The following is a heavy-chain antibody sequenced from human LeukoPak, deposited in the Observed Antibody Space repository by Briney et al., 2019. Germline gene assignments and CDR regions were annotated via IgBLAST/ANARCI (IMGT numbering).Heavy chain of an antibody. V-gene: IGHV3-21*01. J-gene: IGHJ4*02. D-gene: IGHD2-2*01. CDR3: ARDPLYCSSTSCPKY. CDR2: ISSSSSYI. CDR1: GFTFSSYS. Sequence: GGSLRLSCAASGFTFSSYSMNWVRQAPGKGLEWVSSISSSSSYIYYADSVKGRFTISRDNAKNSLYLQMNSLRAEDTAVYYCARDPLYCSSTSCPKYWGQGTLVTVSS.